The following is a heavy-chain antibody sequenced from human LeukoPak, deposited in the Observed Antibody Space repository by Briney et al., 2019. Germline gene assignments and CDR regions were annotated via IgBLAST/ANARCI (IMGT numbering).Heavy chain of an antibody. D-gene: IGHD6-13*01. J-gene: IGHJ4*02. Sequence: SETLSLTCTVSGGSISSGSYYWSWIRQPPGKGLEWIGEINHSGSTNYNPSLKSRVTISVDTSKNQFSLKLSSVTAADTAVYYCARGLGYSSSWYQYWGQGTLVTVSS. V-gene: IGHV4-39*07. CDR3: ARGLGYSSSWYQY. CDR1: GGSISSGSYY. CDR2: INHSGST.